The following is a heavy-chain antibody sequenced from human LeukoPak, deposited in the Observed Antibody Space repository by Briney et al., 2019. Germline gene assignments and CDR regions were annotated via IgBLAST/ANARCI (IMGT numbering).Heavy chain of an antibody. D-gene: IGHD3-10*01. CDR2: IYYSGST. CDR1: GGSISSSNYY. J-gene: IGHJ5*02. V-gene: IGHV4-61*10. Sequence: SQTLSLTCSVSGGSISSSNYYWSWIRQPAGKGLEWIGYIYYSGSTNYNPSLKSRVTISVDTSKNQFSLKLSSVTAADTAVYYCARDLKVVGSGSYLNWFDPWGQGTLVTVSS. CDR3: ARDLKVVGSGSYLNWFDP.